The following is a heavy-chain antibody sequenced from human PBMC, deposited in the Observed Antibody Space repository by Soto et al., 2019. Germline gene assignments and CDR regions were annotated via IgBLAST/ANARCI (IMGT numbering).Heavy chain of an antibody. CDR3: ARRIEVAAADGVGYYYYLDV. Sequence: QVQLQESGPGLVKPSETLSLTCTVSGGSIRGYYWSWLRQPPGKGLEWIGYLYSSGTTNYNPSLKTRPTLSLDTSKTQYSLKLSSVTAADTAVYYCARRIEVAAADGVGYYYYLDVWGKGTSVTVSS. CDR1: GGSIRGYY. CDR2: LYSSGTT. D-gene: IGHD3-22*01. J-gene: IGHJ6*03. V-gene: IGHV4-4*08.